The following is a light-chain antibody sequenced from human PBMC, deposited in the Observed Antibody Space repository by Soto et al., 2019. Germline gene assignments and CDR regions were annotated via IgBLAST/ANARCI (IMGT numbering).Light chain of an antibody. CDR3: QQSYSRLVT. CDR1: ENINSY. J-gene: IGKJ1*01. Sequence: DIQMTQSPSSLSASVEDRVIITCRASENINSYLNWYQQKPGKAPKLLIYAASSLQSGVPSRFSDSGSETVFTLTINNLQPEDSATYYCQQSYSRLVTFGQGTKVEIK. V-gene: IGKV1-39*01. CDR2: AAS.